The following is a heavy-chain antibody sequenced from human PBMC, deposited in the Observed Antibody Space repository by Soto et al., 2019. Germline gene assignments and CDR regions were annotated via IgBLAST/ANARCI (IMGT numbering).Heavy chain of an antibody. D-gene: IGHD1-26*01. CDR2: IYSSGNT. J-gene: IGHJ4*02. V-gene: IGHV4-30-4*01. Sequence: QVPVQESGPGQVKPSQTLSLTCTVSGGSISSGDYYWSWIRQPPGKGLGWIGYIYSSGNTYYNQSLKSRVTISVHTSQNHLSVKMSSVTAADTAGYYCARGGYYVGPRFDYWGQGTLGTVSS. CDR3: ARGGYYVGPRFDY. CDR1: GGSISSGDYY.